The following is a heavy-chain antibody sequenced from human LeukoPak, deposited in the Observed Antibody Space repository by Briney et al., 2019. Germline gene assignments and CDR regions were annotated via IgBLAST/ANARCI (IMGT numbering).Heavy chain of an antibody. CDR1: GGSISSYY. D-gene: IGHD3-10*01. CDR3: ARSGLWFGEWIFDY. J-gene: IGHJ4*02. V-gene: IGHV4-59*08. Sequence: SETLSLTCTVSGGSISSYYWSWIRQPPRKGLEWIGYIYYSGSTSYNPSLKSRVTISVDTSKNQFSLKLSSVTAADTAVYYCARSGLWFGEWIFDYWGQGTLVTVSS. CDR2: IYYSGST.